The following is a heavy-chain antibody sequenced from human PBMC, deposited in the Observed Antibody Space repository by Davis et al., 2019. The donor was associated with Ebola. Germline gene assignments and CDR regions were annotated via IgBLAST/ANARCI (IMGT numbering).Heavy chain of an antibody. CDR1: GFTFSSYA. CDR3: ARDISNYYYDSSGGLGY. Sequence: GESLKISCAASGFTFSSYAMHWVRQAPGKGLEWVAVISYDGSNKYYADSVKGRFTISRDNSKNTLYLQMNSLRAEDTAVYYCARDISNYYYDSSGGLGYWGQGTLVTVSS. CDR2: ISYDGSNK. V-gene: IGHV3-30*14. D-gene: IGHD3-22*01. J-gene: IGHJ4*02.